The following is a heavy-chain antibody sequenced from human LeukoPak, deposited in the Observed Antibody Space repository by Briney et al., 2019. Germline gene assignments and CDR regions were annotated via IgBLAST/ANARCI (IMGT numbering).Heavy chain of an antibody. J-gene: IGHJ4*02. CDR1: AFTFSTYG. V-gene: IGHV3-30*18. D-gene: IGHD5-24*01. Sequence: GRSLRLPCAASAFTFSTYGMHWVRQAPGKGLEWVAVILYDGNNKYYADSVSGRFTISRDNSKNTLYLQMNSLRPEDTAVYYCAKDRHPARTDGYYFEHWGQGTLVTVFS. CDR3: AKDRHPARTDGYYFEH. CDR2: ILYDGNNK.